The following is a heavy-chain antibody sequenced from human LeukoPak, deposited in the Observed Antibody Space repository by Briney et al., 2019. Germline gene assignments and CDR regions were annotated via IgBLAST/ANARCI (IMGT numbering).Heavy chain of an antibody. V-gene: IGHV3-23*01. CDR2: ITDAVGST. CDR1: GITFSSSS. CDR3: AKEIFSGLLYIDY. J-gene: IGHJ4*02. Sequence: AGGSLRLSCAASGITFSSSSISWVRQAPGKGLEWVSAITDAVGSTHYADSVKGRFTISSDNSKNTVYLQMNSLRPEDMAVYYCAKEIFSGLLYIDYWGQGTLVTVSS. D-gene: IGHD5-12*01.